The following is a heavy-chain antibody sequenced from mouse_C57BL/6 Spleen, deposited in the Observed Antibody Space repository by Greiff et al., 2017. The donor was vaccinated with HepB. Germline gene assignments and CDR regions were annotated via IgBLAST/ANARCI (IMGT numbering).Heavy chain of an antibody. V-gene: IGHV5-17*01. Sequence: EVHLVESGGGLVKPGGSLKLSCAASGFTFSDYGMHWVRQAPEKGLEWVAYISSGSSTIYYADTVKGRFTISRDNAKNTLFLQMTSLRSEDTAMYYCARDGYDSWYFDVWGTGTTVTVSS. CDR2: ISSGSSTI. D-gene: IGHD2-2*01. CDR3: ARDGYDSWYFDV. CDR1: GFTFSDYG. J-gene: IGHJ1*03.